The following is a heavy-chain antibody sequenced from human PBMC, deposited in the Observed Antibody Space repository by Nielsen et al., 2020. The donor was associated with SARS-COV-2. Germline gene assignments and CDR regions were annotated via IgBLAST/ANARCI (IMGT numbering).Heavy chain of an antibody. D-gene: IGHD2-2*03. J-gene: IGHJ3*02. CDR3: ARVGYCSSTSCPSKGAFDI. V-gene: IGHV1-2*04. Sequence: ASVKVSCKASGYTFTGYYMHWVRQAPGQGLEWMGWINPNSGGTNYAQKFQGWVTMTRDTSISTAYMELSRLRSDDTAVYYCARVGYCSSTSCPSKGAFDIWGQGTMVTVSS. CDR2: INPNSGGT. CDR1: GYTFTGYY.